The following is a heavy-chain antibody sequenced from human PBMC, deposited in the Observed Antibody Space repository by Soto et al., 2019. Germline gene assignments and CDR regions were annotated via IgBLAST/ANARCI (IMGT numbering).Heavy chain of an antibody. Sequence: GGSLMLSCAPGSFAFHNYTMSWVRQAPGKGLEWVSGISAGGGSTNYADSVKGRFTISRDNSKNTLYLQMNSLRAEDTAVYYCAKGGLRPQRGGAFDIWGQGT. CDR3: AKGGLRPQRGGAFDI. J-gene: IGHJ3*02. CDR1: SFAFHNYT. CDR2: ISAGGGST. V-gene: IGHV3-23*01. D-gene: IGHD4-17*01.